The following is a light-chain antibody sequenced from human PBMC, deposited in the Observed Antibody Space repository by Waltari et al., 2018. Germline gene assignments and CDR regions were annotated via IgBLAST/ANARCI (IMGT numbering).Light chain of an antibody. J-gene: IGKJ3*01. CDR2: GAS. CDR1: QSVSSSY. V-gene: IGKV3D-20*02. CDR3: QHRDHWPPDAT. Sequence: EIVLTQSPVTLSLSPGERATLSCRASQSVSSSYLAWYQQKPGQAPRLLIYGASTRATGIPDRFSGSGSGTDFTLTISSLEPEDFAVYYCQHRDHWPPDATFGPGTKVDIK.